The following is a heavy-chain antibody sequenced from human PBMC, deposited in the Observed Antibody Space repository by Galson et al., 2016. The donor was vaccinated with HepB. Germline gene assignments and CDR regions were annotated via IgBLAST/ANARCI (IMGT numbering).Heavy chain of an antibody. V-gene: IGHV1-69*13. Sequence: SVKVSCKASGGTFSSYMINWVRQAPGQGLEWMGGLIPIFGTADYAQKFQGRVTITADESTSTAYMELSSPRSEDTAVYYCAKQNAVGENYFDYWGQGTLVTVSS. D-gene: IGHD3-16*01. CDR3: AKQNAVGENYFDY. CDR2: LIPIFGTA. CDR1: GGTFSSYM. J-gene: IGHJ4*02.